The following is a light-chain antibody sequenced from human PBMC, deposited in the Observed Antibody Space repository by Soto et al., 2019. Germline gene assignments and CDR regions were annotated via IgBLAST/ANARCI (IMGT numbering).Light chain of an antibody. CDR3: SSYAGSNNYVV. CDR2: EVS. J-gene: IGLJ2*01. CDR1: SSDVGGYNY. V-gene: IGLV2-8*01. Sequence: QSALTQPPSASGSPGQSVTISCTGTSSDVGGYNYVSWYQQHPGTAPKLMIYEVSKRPSGVPDRFSGSKSGNTASLTVSGLQAEDEADYDCSSYAGSNNYVVFGGGTKLTVL.